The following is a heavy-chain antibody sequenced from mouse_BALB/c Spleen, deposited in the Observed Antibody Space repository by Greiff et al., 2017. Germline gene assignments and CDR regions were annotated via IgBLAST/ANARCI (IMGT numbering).Heavy chain of an antibody. CDR2: IDPSDSYT. D-gene: IGHD1-2*01. J-gene: IGHJ2*01. CDR3: TYGPDFDY. CDR1: GYTFTSYW. Sequence: VQLQQPGAELVKPGASVKMSCKASGYTFTSYWMHWVKQRPGQGLEWIGVIDPSDSYTSYNQKFKGKATLTVDTSSSTAYMQLSSLTSEDSAVYYCTYGPDFDYWGQGTTLTVSS. V-gene: IGHV1S127*01.